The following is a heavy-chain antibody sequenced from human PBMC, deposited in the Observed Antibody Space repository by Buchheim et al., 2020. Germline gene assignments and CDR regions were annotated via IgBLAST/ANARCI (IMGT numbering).Heavy chain of an antibody. CDR2: IYYSGST. Sequence: QLQLQESGPGLVKPSETLSLTCTVSGGSISSSSYYWGWIRQPPGKGLEWIGSIYYSGSTYYNPSLKSRVTISVDTSKNQFSLKLSSVTAADTAVYYCARLPATIFGVVMRRFPPHWGQGTL. V-gene: IGHV4-39*01. CDR3: ARLPATIFGVVMRRFPPH. CDR1: GGSISSSSYY. D-gene: IGHD3-3*01. J-gene: IGHJ4*02.